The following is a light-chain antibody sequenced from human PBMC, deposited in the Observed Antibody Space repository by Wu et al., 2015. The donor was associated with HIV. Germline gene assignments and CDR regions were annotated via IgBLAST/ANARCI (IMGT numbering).Light chain of an antibody. J-gene: IGKJ1*01. V-gene: IGKV3-15*01. Sequence: EIVMTQSPATLSVSPGERPTLSCRASQSVSSNLAWYQQKPGQAPRLLIYGASTRATGIPARFSGSGSGTKFTLTISSMQSEDFAVYYCQQYNNWPGTFGQGTKVEIK. CDR1: QSVSSN. CDR3: QQYNNWPGT. CDR2: GAS.